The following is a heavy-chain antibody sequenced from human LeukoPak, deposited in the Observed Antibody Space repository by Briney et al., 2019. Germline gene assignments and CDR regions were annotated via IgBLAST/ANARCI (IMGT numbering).Heavy chain of an antibody. CDR3: ARVDIVVVPSAAFEF. CDR1: GGSISSSNYY. Sequence: PSETLSLTCTVSGGSISSSNYYWGWIRQPPGKGLEWIGSINYSGDTYSNPSLKSRVTISVDTSKNQFSLKLSSVTAADTAVYYCARVDIVVVPSAAFEFWGQGTLVTVSS. D-gene: IGHD2-2*03. CDR2: INYSGDT. J-gene: IGHJ4*02. V-gene: IGHV4-39*01.